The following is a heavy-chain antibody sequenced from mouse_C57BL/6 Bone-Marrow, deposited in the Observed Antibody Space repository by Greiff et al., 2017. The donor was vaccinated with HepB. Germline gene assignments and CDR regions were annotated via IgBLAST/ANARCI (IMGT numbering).Heavy chain of an antibody. CDR2: IDPEDGDT. D-gene: IGHD3-2*02. CDR3: TTGGARLRLQWNAMDY. Sequence: EVQLQQSGAELVRPGASVKLSCTASGFNIKDYYMHWVKQRPEQGLEWIGRIDPEDGDTEYAPKFQGKATMTADTSSNTAYLQLSSLTSEDTAVYYCTTGGARLRLQWNAMDYWGQGTSVTVSS. CDR1: GFNIKDYY. J-gene: IGHJ4*01. V-gene: IGHV14-1*01.